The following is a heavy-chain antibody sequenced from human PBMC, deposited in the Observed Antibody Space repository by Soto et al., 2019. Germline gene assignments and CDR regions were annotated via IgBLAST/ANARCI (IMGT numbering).Heavy chain of an antibody. CDR1: GFRFSNAW. J-gene: IGHJ4*02. V-gene: IGHV3-15*07. D-gene: IGHD2-2*01. CDR2: IKHRDAGGTR. CDR3: AKETDPRCCYGVDY. Sequence: EVQLVESGGGLVKPGGSLRLSCAASGFRFSNAWMNWVRQVPGKGLEWVGRIKHRDAGGTRDYAAPVKGRVTISRDDSKNTLSLYMNSLRGDDTAVYYCAKETDPRCCYGVDYWGQGALVTVSS.